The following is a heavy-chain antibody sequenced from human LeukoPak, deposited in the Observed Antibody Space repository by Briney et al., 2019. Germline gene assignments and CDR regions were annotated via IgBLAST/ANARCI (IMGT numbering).Heavy chain of an antibody. CDR1: GYSISSGYC. Sequence: SETLSLTYAVSGYSISSGYCGGLIRQPPGKGLEWRGGIYHSVSPYYNPSLKTQVTRSVDTSKNQFSLKLSSVTAAHTAVYYCARLKQWLVAKYYFDYWGQGTLVTVSS. D-gene: IGHD6-19*01. V-gene: IGHV4-38-2*01. J-gene: IGHJ4*02. CDR3: ARLKQWLVAKYYFDY. CDR2: IYHSVSP.